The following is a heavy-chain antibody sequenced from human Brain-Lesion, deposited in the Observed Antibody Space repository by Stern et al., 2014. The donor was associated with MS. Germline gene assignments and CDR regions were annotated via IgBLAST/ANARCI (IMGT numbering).Heavy chain of an antibody. CDR2: IYYRGTT. V-gene: IGHV4-39*01. J-gene: IGHJ5*02. D-gene: IGHD2-15*01. Sequence: MQLVESGPGLVKPSETLSLTCTVAGGSVSSTSYAWAWIRQPPGKGLEWIGAIYYRGTTYYSPSLKSRLPISLDTSKNQFSLQLRSVTAADTAVYYCAGEEDIRYCSGGSCTGNWFDPWGQGTLVTVSS. CDR1: GGSVSSTSYA. CDR3: AGEEDIRYCSGGSCTGNWFDP.